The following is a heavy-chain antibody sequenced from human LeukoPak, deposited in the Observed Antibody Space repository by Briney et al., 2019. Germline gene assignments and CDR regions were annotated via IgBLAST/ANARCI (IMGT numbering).Heavy chain of an antibody. CDR3: ARPRVVAATTSHAAFDI. CDR2: IYPGDSDT. J-gene: IGHJ3*02. CDR1: GYSFTNYW. V-gene: IGHV5-51*01. Sequence: GESLKISCKGSGYSFTNYWIDWVRQMPGKGLEWMGFIYPGDSDTRYNPYFQGQVTISADKSITTAYLQWSSLTASDSAMYFCARPRVVAATTSHAAFDIWGQGTLVSVSS. D-gene: IGHD2-15*01.